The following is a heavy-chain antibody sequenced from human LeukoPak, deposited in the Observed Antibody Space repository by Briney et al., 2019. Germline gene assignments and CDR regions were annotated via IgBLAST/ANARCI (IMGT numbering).Heavy chain of an antibody. Sequence: SETLSLTCAVYGGSFSGYYWSWIRQPPGKGLEWIGEINHSGSTNYNPSLKSRVTISVDTSKNQFSLKLSSVTAADTAVYYCATRHTRVVRGPSRNYYYYMDVWGKGTTVTVSS. CDR1: GGSFSGYY. D-gene: IGHD3-10*01. V-gene: IGHV4-34*01. CDR2: INHSGST. J-gene: IGHJ6*03. CDR3: ATRHTRVVRGPSRNYYYYMDV.